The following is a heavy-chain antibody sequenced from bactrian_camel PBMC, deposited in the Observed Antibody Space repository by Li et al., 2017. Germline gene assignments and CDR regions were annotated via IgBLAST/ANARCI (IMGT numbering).Heavy chain of an antibody. Sequence: HVQLVESGGGSVQAGGSLRLSCKASGYVYCMGWFRQAPGAERERVATINSNGITSYADSVKGRFTISQDSAKRTVSLQMNSLNPDDTAMYYCSAEQFRPIDCGSALTDVNFGYWGKGTQVTVS. CDR1: GYVYCM. D-gene: IGHD3*01. V-gene: IGHV3S53*01. J-gene: IGHJ6*01. CDR3: SAEQFRPIDCGSALTDVNFGY. CDR2: INSNGIT.